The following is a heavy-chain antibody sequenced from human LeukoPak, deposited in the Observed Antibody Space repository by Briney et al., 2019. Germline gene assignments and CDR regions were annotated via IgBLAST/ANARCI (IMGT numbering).Heavy chain of an antibody. CDR3: ANGEEPSIYSSSLYVSSYYYYGMDV. V-gene: IGHV3-30*18. CDR1: GFTFSGYC. Sequence: AGSLRLSCAASGFTFSGYCMHWVRQAPGKGLEWVAVISYDGSNNYYADSLKGRFIISRDNSKNALYLQMNSLRAEDTAVYYCANGEEPSIYSSSLYVSSYYYYGMDVWGQGTTVTVSS. D-gene: IGHD6-13*01. CDR2: ISYDGSNN. J-gene: IGHJ6*02.